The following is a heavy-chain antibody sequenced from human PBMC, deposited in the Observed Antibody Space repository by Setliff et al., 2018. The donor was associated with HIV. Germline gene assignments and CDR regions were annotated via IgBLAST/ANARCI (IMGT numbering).Heavy chain of an antibody. D-gene: IGHD4-4*01. CDR1: GGTFSSSA. Sequence: SVKVSCKASGGTFSSSAISWVRQAPGQGLEWMGGIIPIFDTTNYAQKFQGRVTITADESTSTAYMELSSLRSEDTAVYYCAMSMTTYPVSRAFDIWGQGTMVTVSS. V-gene: IGHV1-69*13. CDR3: AMSMTTYPVSRAFDI. J-gene: IGHJ3*02. CDR2: IIPIFDTT.